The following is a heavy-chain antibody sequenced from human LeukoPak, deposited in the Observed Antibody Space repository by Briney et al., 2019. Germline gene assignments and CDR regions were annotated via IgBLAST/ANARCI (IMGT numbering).Heavy chain of an antibody. D-gene: IGHD3-22*01. J-gene: IGHJ4*02. CDR1: GFTFSSYS. V-gene: IGHV3-33*08. CDR3: ARGVDYYDSSGTIGY. Sequence: PGGSLRLSCATSGFTFSSYSMNWVRQAPGKGLEWVAVVWFDGSKKYSADSVKGRITISRDDSKNTLYLQMNSLRAEDTAVYYCARGVDYYDSSGTIGYWGQGTLVTVSS. CDR2: VWFDGSKK.